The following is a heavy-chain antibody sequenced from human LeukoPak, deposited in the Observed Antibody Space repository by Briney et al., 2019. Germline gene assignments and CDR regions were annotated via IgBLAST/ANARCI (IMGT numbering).Heavy chain of an antibody. D-gene: IGHD5-24*01. Sequence: PSETLSLTCAVYGGSFSGYYWSWIRQPPGKGLEWIGEINHSGSTNYNPSLKSRVTISVDTSKNQFSLKLSSVTAADTAVYYCARGAPNTIYYYYGMAVWGQGTTVTVSS. CDR3: ARGAPNTIYYYYGMAV. V-gene: IGHV4-34*01. CDR1: GGSFSGYY. CDR2: INHSGST. J-gene: IGHJ6*02.